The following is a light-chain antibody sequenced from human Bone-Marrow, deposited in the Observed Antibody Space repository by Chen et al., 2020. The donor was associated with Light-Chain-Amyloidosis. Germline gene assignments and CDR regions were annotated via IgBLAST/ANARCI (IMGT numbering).Light chain of an antibody. Sequence: DIQMTQSPSTLSVSVGDRVTITCRASQSIVKWLAWYQQKPGKAPKLVIYDASTLERGVPLRFSGSGSGTEFSLTITSLQPDDFATYYCQQYHSYPFTFGQGTNLEIK. V-gene: IGKV1-5*01. CDR3: QQYHSYPFT. J-gene: IGKJ2*01. CDR2: DAS. CDR1: QSIVKW.